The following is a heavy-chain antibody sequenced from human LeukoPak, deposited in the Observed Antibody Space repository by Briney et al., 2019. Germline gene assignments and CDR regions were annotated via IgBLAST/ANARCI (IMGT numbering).Heavy chain of an antibody. D-gene: IGHD3-10*01. CDR2: IYFSGST. V-gene: IGHV4-59*01. CDR1: GGFIGSFY. Sequence: SETLSLTCTVSGGFIGSFYWNWIRQPPGKGLEWIGNIYFSGSTNYNPSPKSRVTISVDASKNQFSLKLNSVTAADTAVYYCARGSVLLSMDVWGKGTTVTISS. J-gene: IGHJ6*03. CDR3: ARGSVLLSMDV.